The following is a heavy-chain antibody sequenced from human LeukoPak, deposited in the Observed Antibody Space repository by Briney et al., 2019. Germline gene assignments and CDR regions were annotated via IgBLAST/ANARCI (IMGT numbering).Heavy chain of an antibody. CDR3: ARPQLGMGYSYYMDV. CDR2: ISSSSTSI. V-gene: IGHV3-21*06. Sequence: GGSLRLSCTASGFTFSSYTINWVRQAPGKGLEWVSSISSSSTSINYADSVKGRFTISRDNAKNSLYLQMKNLRAEDTAVYYCARPQLGMGYSYYMDVWGKGTTVAVSS. CDR1: GFTFSSYT. D-gene: IGHD7-27*01. J-gene: IGHJ6*03.